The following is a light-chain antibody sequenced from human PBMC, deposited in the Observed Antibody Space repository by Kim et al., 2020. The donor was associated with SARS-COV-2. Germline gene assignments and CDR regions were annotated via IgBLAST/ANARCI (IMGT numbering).Light chain of an antibody. Sequence: SLSPGQRATLSCRASQGVGTFLGWYQQKPGQAPRLLIYDAANRATGIPARFSGSGSGTDFTLTISRLEPEDSAVYYCQQRFDWPLTFGGGTKLEI. CDR1: QGVGTF. CDR3: QQRFDWPLT. CDR2: DAA. J-gene: IGKJ4*01. V-gene: IGKV3-11*01.